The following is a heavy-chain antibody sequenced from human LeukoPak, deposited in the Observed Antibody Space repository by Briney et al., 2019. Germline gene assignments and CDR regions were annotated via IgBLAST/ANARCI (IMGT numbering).Heavy chain of an antibody. CDR3: ARGEVGGYYYDSSGYSPFDY. CDR1: GGSFSGYY. D-gene: IGHD3-22*01. J-gene: IGHJ4*02. V-gene: IGHV4-34*01. Sequence: MASETLSLTCAVYGGSFSGYYWSWIRQPPGKGLEWIGEINHSGSTNYNPSLKSRVTISVDTSKNQFSLKLSSVTAADTAVYYCARGEVGGYYYDSSGYSPFDYWGQGTLVTVSS. CDR2: INHSGST.